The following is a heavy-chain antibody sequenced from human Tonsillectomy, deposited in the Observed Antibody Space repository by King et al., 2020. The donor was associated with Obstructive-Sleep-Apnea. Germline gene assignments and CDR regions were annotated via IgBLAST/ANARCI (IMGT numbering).Heavy chain of an antibody. CDR2: IYPSGST. CDR3: ARDHPSIGELSTH. V-gene: IGHV4-4*07. Sequence: QLQESGPGLVKPSETLSLTCTVSGGSISSYYWSWIRQPAGKGLEWIGRIYPSGSTNYNPPLKSRVTMSVDTSKNQFSLKLSSVTAADTAVYYCARDHPSIGELSTHWGQGTLVTVSS. J-gene: IGHJ4*02. CDR1: GGSISSYY. D-gene: IGHD3-10*01.